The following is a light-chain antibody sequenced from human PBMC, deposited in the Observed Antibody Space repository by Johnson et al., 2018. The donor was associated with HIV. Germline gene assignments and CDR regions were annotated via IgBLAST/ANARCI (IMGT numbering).Light chain of an antibody. Sequence: QSVLTQPPSVSAAPGQKVTISCSGSSSNIGNNYVSWYQQLPGTAPKLLIYDNNKRPSGIPDRFSGSKSGPSAPLAITGLQPGDEADYYCGTWDSSLSAGVFGTGTKVTVL. CDR1: SSNIGNNY. CDR3: GTWDSSLSAGV. CDR2: DNN. J-gene: IGLJ1*01. V-gene: IGLV1-51*01.